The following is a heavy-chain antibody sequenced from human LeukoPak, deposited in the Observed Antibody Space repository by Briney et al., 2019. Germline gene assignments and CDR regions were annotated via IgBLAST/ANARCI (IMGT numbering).Heavy chain of an antibody. V-gene: IGHV3-23*01. D-gene: IGHD1-1*01. CDR1: GFSFRSYV. Sequence: GGSLRLSCAASGFSFRSYVMSWVRQAPGKGPKWVSAISDNGDTTYYADSVEGRFTISRDNSKNTVFLQMNSLRAEDTAVYYCARHDRSMRFFDYWGQGTLVTVSS. CDR2: ISDNGDTT. J-gene: IGHJ4*02. CDR3: ARHDRSMRFFDY.